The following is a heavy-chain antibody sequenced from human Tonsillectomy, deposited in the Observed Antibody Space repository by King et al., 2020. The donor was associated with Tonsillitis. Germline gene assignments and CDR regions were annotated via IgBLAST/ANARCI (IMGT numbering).Heavy chain of an antibody. V-gene: IGHV3-49*04. D-gene: IGHD3-3*01. J-gene: IGHJ6*03. CDR3: ARVRFLEWSSYYYYYMDV. Sequence: VQLVESGGGLEQPGRSLRLSCRGSGFTFGYHAMSWVRQAPGKGLEWVSFIRTKGYGGTTEYAASVKGRFTMSRDDSKSIAYLQMNSLKAEDTAVYYCARVRFLEWSSYYYYYMDVWGKGTTVTVSS. CDR2: IRTKGYGGTT. CDR1: GFTFGYHA.